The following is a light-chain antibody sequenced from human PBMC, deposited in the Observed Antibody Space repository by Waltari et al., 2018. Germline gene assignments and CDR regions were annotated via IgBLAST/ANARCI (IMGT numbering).Light chain of an antibody. CDR3: QAWDSSTALV. Sequence: WDQQRPGQSPLLVIYEDNRRPSGIPERFSGSNSGNTATLTISGTQAMDEADYYCQAWDSSTALVFGGGTKLTVL. J-gene: IGLJ3*02. V-gene: IGLV3-1*01. CDR2: EDN.